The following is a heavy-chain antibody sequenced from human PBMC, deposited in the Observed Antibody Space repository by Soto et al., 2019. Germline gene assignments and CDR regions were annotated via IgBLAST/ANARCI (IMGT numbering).Heavy chain of an antibody. J-gene: IGHJ4*02. D-gene: IGHD3-22*01. CDR1: GGSISSGPYS. Sequence: SETLSLTCTVSGGSISSGPYSWGWIRQPPGKGLEWIGTFYYSGSTNYNPSLESRVTISVDTSKNQFSLKVSSVTAADTAVYYCARHKYHISGPSPYWGQGTLVTVSS. V-gene: IGHV4-39*01. CDR2: FYYSGST. CDR3: ARHKYHISGPSPY.